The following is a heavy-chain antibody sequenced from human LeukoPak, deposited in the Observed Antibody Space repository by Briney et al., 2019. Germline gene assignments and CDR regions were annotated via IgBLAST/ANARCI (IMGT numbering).Heavy chain of an antibody. J-gene: IGHJ4*02. V-gene: IGHV4-30-4*01. D-gene: IGHD5-12*01. CDR3: ARGSGYGRIDY. Sequence: SETLSLTCTVSGGSISSGDYYWSWIRQPPGKGLEWIGYIYYSGSTYYIPSLKSRITISIDTSKNQFSLKLSSVTAADTAVYYCARGSGYGRIDYWGQGTLVTVSS. CDR1: GGSISSGDYY. CDR2: IYYSGST.